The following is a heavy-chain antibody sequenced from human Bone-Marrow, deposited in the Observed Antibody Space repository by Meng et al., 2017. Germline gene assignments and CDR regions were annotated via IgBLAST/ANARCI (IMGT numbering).Heavy chain of an antibody. J-gene: IGHJ3*02. CDR1: GGSISSSNW. V-gene: IGHV4-4*02. CDR2: IYHSGST. CDR3: ARRFGVVIISSGAFDI. D-gene: IGHD3-3*01. Sequence: QVPLQGSGPGLVKPSGTLSLTCAVSGGSISSSNWWSWVRQPPGKGLEWIGEIYHSGSTNYNPSLKSRVTISVDKSKNQFSLKLSSVTAADTAVYYCARRFGVVIISSGAFDIWGQGTMVTVSS.